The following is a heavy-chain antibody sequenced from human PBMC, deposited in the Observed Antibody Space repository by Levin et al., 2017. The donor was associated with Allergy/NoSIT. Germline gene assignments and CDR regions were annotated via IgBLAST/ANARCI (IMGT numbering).Heavy chain of an antibody. J-gene: IGHJ1*01. Sequence: SSETLSLTCAISGDSVSSNSAAWNWIRQSPSRGLEWLGRTYYRSQWYNDYGVSVKSRISINPDTSRNQFSPQLNSVTPEDTAIYYCARAPIAVPGTWYFNHWGPGTLVTVSS. V-gene: IGHV6-1*01. CDR2: TYYRSQWYN. D-gene: IGHD6-19*01. CDR3: ARAPIAVPGTWYFNH. CDR1: GDSVSSNSAA.